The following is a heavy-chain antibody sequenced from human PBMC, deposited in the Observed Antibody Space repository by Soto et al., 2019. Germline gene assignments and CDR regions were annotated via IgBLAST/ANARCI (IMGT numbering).Heavy chain of an antibody. CDR3: AKDLPYDSSGEAEYFQH. D-gene: IGHD3-22*01. V-gene: IGHV3-23*01. CDR2: ISGSGGST. CDR1: GFTFSSYA. J-gene: IGHJ1*01. Sequence: GGSLRLSCAASGFTFSSYAMSWVRQAPGKGLEWVSAISGSGGSTYYADSVKGRFTISRDNSKNTLYLQMNSLRAEDTAVYYRAKDLPYDSSGEAEYFQHWGQGTLVTVSS.